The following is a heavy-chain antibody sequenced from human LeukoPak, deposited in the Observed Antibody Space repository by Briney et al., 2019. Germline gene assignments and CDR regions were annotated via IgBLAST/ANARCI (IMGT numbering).Heavy chain of an antibody. J-gene: IGHJ4*02. CDR2: ISGSSGTI. CDR1: GFTFGDYY. D-gene: IGHD6-6*01. V-gene: IGHV3-11*04. CDR3: ARRAARSPYFDY. Sequence: GGSLRLSCAASGFTFGDYYMSWIRQAPGKGLEWVSYISGSSGTIYYAASVKGRFTISRDNAENSLYLQLNSLRAEDTAVYYCARRAARSPYFDYWGQGTLVTVSS.